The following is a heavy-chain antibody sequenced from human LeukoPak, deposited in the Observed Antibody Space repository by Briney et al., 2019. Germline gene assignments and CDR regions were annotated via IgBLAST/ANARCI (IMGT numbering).Heavy chain of an antibody. CDR2: IYYSGST. D-gene: IGHD3-9*01. CDR1: GGSISSYY. V-gene: IGHV4-59*01. CDR3: ARVPRYFDWSNWGAFDI. J-gene: IGHJ3*02. Sequence: PSETLSLTCTVSGGSISSYYWSWIRQPPGKGLEWIGCIYYSGSTNYNPSLKSRVTISVDTSKNQFSLKLSSVTAADTAVYYCARVPRYFDWSNWGAFDIWGQGTMVTVSS.